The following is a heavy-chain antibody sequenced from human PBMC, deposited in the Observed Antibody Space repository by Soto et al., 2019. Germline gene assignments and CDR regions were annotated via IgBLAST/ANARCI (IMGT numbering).Heavy chain of an antibody. CDR1: GYTFTSYD. CDR3: ATQSAAVAGLYNWFDP. V-gene: IGHV1-8*01. CDR2: MNPNSGNT. Sequence: QVQLVQSGAEVKKPGASVKVSCKASGYTFTSYDINWVRQATGQGLEWMGWMNPNSGNTGYAQKFQGRVTMTRNTSISTAYMELSRLRAEDTAVYYCATQSAAVAGLYNWFDPWGQGTLVTVSS. D-gene: IGHD6-19*01. J-gene: IGHJ5*02.